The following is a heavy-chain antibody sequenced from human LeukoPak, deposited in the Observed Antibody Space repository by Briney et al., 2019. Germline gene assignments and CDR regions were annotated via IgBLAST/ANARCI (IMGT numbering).Heavy chain of an antibody. Sequence: PGGSLRLSCEASGFTFSSYWMSWVRQAPGKGLEWVANIKRDGSEKYYVDSVKGRFTISRDNAKNSLYLQMDSLRAEDTAVYYCTRHGSYSHGFWGQGALVTVAS. D-gene: IGHD3-10*01. CDR1: GFTFSSYW. J-gene: IGHJ4*02. V-gene: IGHV3-7*01. CDR2: IKRDGSEK. CDR3: TRHGSYSHGF.